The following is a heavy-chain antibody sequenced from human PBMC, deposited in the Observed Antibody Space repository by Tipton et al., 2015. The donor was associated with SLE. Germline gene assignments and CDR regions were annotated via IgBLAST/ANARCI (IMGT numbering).Heavy chain of an antibody. J-gene: IGHJ2*01. D-gene: IGHD6-13*01. CDR3: ARAALGAATSGWYFDL. Sequence: SLRLSCAASGFTFSSNALHWVRQAPGKGLERVAIISVDGNKYYADSVRGRFTISRDNSKNTLYLQIYSLRPEDTAVYYCARAALGAATSGWYFDLWGRGTLVTVPS. V-gene: IGHV3-30*04. CDR2: ISVDGNK. CDR1: GFTFSSNA.